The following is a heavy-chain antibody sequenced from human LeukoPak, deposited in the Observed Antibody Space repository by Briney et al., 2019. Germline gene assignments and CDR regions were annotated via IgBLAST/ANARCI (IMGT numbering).Heavy chain of an antibody. CDR1: GGSISSYY. D-gene: IGHD3-3*01. Sequence: SETLSLTCTDSGGSISSYYWSWIRQPPGKGLEWIGYIYYSGSTNYNPSLKSRVTISVDTSKNQFSLKLSSVTAADTAVYYRARGSITIFGVVIDEYFDYWGQGTLVTVSS. V-gene: IGHV4-59*01. J-gene: IGHJ4*02. CDR2: IYYSGST. CDR3: ARGSITIFGVVIDEYFDY.